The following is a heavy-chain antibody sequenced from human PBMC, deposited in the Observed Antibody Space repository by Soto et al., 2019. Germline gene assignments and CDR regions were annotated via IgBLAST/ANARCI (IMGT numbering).Heavy chain of an antibody. J-gene: IGHJ4*02. CDR3: ARADFAKYFDY. CDR2: INAGNGNT. Sequence: AASVKVSCKASGYTFTSYAMHWVRQAPGQRLEWMGWINAGNGNTKYSQKFQGRVTITRDTSASTAYMELSSLRSEDTAVYYCARADFAKYFDYWGQGTLVTVSS. V-gene: IGHV1-3*01. CDR1: GYTFTSYA. D-gene: IGHD3-3*01.